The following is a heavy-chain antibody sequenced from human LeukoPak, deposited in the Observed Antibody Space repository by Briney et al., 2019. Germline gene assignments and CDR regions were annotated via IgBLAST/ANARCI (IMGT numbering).Heavy chain of an antibody. CDR3: ARGPLDYYDSSRIGYYYGMDV. CDR2: IIPILGIA. V-gene: IGHV1-69*04. D-gene: IGHD3-22*01. J-gene: IGHJ6*02. CDR1: GGTFSSYA. Sequence: SVKVSCKASGGTFSSYAIGWVRQAPGQGLEWIGRIIPILGIANYAQKFQGRVTITADKSTSTAYMELSSLRSEDTAVYYCARGPLDYYDSSRIGYYYGMDVWGQGTTVTVSS.